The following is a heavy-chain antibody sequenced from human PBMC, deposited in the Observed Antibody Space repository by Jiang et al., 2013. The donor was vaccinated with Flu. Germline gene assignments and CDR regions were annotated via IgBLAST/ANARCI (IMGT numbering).Heavy chain of an antibody. Sequence: GLVKPSETLSLTCTVSGGSISSYYWSWIRQPPGKGLEWIGYIYYSGSTNYNPSLKSRVTISVDTSKNQFSLKLSSVTAADTAVYYCARVVTRENTAMVIDYWGQGTLVTVSS. CDR1: GGSISSYY. D-gene: IGHD5-18*01. CDR2: IYYSGST. V-gene: IGHV4-59*01. J-gene: IGHJ4*02. CDR3: ARVVTRENTAMVIDY.